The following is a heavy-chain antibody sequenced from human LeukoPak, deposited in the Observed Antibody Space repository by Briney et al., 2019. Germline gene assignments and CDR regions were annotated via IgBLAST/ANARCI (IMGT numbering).Heavy chain of an antibody. V-gene: IGHV4-34*01. CDR3: ARGILGYYYFDL. CDR2: INHSGST. Sequence: SETLSLTCAFYGGSFSGYYWGWVRHPPREGGEWIGEINHSGSTNYNPSLKSRVTISGDPSENQFSLELSSVSAADTAVYYCARGILGYYYFDLWGRGTLVTVSS. D-gene: IGHD3-10*01. CDR1: GGSFSGYY. J-gene: IGHJ2*01.